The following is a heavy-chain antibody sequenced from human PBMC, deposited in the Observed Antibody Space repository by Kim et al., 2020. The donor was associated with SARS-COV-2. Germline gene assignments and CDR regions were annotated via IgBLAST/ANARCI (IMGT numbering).Heavy chain of an antibody. CDR2: IYYSGST. J-gene: IGHJ6*03. Sequence: SETLSLTCTVSGGSISSYYWSWIRQPPGKGLEWIGYIYYSGSTNYNPSLKSRVTISVDTSKNQFSLKLSSVTAADTAVYYCARGPYDFWSGYYMDVWGKGTTDTVSS. CDR1: GGSISSYY. V-gene: IGHV4-59*01. CDR3: ARGPYDFWSGYYMDV. D-gene: IGHD3-3*01.